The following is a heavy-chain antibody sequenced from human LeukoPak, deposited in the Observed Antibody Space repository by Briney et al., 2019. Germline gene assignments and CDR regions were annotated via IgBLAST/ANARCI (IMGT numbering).Heavy chain of an antibody. CDR2: IYYSGST. CDR3: ASHATKVTSGWYPS. D-gene: IGHD6-19*01. J-gene: IGHJ4*02. CDR1: GGSISSYY. V-gene: IGHV4-59*08. Sequence: SETLSLTCHVSGGSISSYYWSWIRQPPGKLLEWNGYIYYSGSTNYNPSLKSRVTISVDTSKNQFSQKLSSVTAADTAVYYCASHATKVTSGWYPSWGQGTLVTVSS.